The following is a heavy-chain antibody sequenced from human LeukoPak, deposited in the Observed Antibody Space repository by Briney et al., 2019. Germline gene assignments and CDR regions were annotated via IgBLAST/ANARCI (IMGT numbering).Heavy chain of an antibody. Sequence: TGGSLRLSCAASGFTFSSYAMHWVRQAPGKGLEWVAVISYDGSNKYYADSVKGRFTISRDNSKNTLYLQMNSLRAEDTAVYYCASGSSGWYDSPAGFDYWGQGTLVTVSS. CDR1: GFTFSSYA. CDR2: ISYDGSNK. V-gene: IGHV3-30-3*01. J-gene: IGHJ4*02. D-gene: IGHD6-19*01. CDR3: ASGSSGWYDSPAGFDY.